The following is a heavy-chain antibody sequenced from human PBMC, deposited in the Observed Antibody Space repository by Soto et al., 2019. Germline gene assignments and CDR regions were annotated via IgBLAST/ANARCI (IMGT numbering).Heavy chain of an antibody. CDR1: GFTFSNAW. Sequence: EVQLVESGGGLVKPGGSLRLCCAASGFTFSNAWMSWVRQAPGKGLEWVGRIKSKTDGGTTDYAAPVKGRFTISRDDSKNTLYLQMNSLKTEDTAVYYCTTIGVVRGVMRWFDPWGQGTLVTVSS. D-gene: IGHD3-10*01. J-gene: IGHJ5*02. CDR2: IKSKTDGGTT. V-gene: IGHV3-15*01. CDR3: TTIGVVRGVMRWFDP.